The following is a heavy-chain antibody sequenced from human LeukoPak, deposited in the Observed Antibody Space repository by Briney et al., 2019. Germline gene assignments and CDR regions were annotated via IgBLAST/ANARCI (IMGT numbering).Heavy chain of an antibody. D-gene: IGHD6-19*01. V-gene: IGHV3-74*01. CDR1: GFTFSNYA. CDR3: VRGTSDWKGIDY. CDR2: IKGDGSGI. Sequence: PGGSLRLSCAASGFTFSNYAMSWLHQRPAKGPVWVSQIKGDGSGISYADSVKGRFTISRDNAKNTLYLQMNSLRAEDTAVYNCVRGTSDWKGIDYWGQGTLVTVSS. J-gene: IGHJ4*02.